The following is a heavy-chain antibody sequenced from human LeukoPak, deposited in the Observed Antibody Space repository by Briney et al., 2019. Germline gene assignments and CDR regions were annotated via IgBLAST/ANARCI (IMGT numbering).Heavy chain of an antibody. CDR1: GFTFSDYW. D-gene: IGHD6-19*01. Sequence: GGSLRLSCAASGFTFSDYWMSWVRQAPGKGLEWVSYISSSGSTIYYADSVKGRFTISRDNAKNSLYLQMNSLRAEDTAVYYCARDRSGWSHTRGDYFDYWGQGTLVTVSS. J-gene: IGHJ4*02. CDR3: ARDRSGWSHTRGDYFDY. CDR2: ISSSGSTI. V-gene: IGHV3-11*04.